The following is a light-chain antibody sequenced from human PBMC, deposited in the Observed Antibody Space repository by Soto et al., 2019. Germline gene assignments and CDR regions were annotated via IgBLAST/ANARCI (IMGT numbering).Light chain of an antibody. CDR3: QQYNIWPPYT. CDR1: QRISSN. Sequence: EIVMTQSPATLSVSPGERATLYCKASQRISSNLAWYQQKPGQPPRLLIYGASTRASGIPARFSGSGSGTEFTLTISGLQSEDFALYYCQQYNIWPPYTFDQGNKLEI. CDR2: GAS. J-gene: IGKJ2*01. V-gene: IGKV3-15*01.